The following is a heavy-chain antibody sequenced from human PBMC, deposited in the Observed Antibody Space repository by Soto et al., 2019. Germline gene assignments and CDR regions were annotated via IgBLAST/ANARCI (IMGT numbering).Heavy chain of an antibody. Sequence: GESLKISCKGSGYSFTSYWIGWVRQMPGKGLEWMGIIYPGDSDTRYSPSFQGQVTISADKSISTAYLQWSSLKASDTAMYYCARHYCSSTSCYPVYYYYYGMDVWGQGTTVTVSS. D-gene: IGHD2-2*01. V-gene: IGHV5-51*01. CDR2: IYPGDSDT. CDR3: ARHYCSSTSCYPVYYYYYGMDV. J-gene: IGHJ6*02. CDR1: GYSFTSYW.